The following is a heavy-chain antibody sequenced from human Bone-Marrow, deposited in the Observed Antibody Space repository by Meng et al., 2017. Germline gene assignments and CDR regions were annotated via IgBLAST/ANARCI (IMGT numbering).Heavy chain of an antibody. J-gene: IGHJ2*01. CDR1: GFTFSDYY. V-gene: IGHV3-7*01. D-gene: IGHD3-9*01. Sequence: GESLKISCAASGFTFSDYYMSWIRQAPGKGLEWVANIKQDGSEKYYVDSVKGRFTISRDNAKNSLYLQMNSLRAEDTAVYYCARDFDILTGSNGFFDLWGRGTLVTVSS. CDR3: ARDFDILTGSNGFFDL. CDR2: IKQDGSEK.